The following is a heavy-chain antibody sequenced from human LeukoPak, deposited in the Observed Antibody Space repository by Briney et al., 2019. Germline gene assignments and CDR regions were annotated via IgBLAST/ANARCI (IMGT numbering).Heavy chain of an antibody. J-gene: IGHJ6*02. CDR3: ARGKYYGSGCYHPYYYYGMDV. V-gene: IGHV4-59*01. CDR2: IYYSGST. CDR1: GGSISSYY. Sequence: PSETLSLTCTVSGGSISSYYWSWIRQPPGKGLEWIGYIYYSGSTNYNPSLKSRVTISVDTSKNQFSLKLSSVTAADTAVYYCARGKYYGSGCYHPYYYYGMDVWGQGTTVTVSS. D-gene: IGHD3-10*01.